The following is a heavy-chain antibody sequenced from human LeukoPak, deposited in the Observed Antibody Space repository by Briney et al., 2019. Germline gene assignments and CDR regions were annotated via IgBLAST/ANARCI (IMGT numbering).Heavy chain of an antibody. CDR3: GVDH. CDR2: IKQDGSEK. V-gene: IGHV3-7*02. CDR1: GFTFSGYW. J-gene: IGHJ4*02. Sequence: GGSLRLSCAASGFTFSGYWMAWVRQAPGRGLEWVAHIKQDGSEKNYVDPVKGRFTISRDNAKNSLYLQMHSLRVEDTAVYYCGVDHWGQGTLVTVSS.